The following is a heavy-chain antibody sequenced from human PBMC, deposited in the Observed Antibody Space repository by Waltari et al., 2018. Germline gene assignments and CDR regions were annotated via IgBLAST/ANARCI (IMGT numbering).Heavy chain of an antibody. V-gene: IGHV3-48*04. J-gene: IGHJ4*02. D-gene: IGHD6-13*01. Sequence: EVQLVESGGGLVQPGGSLRLSCAASGFTFSSYSMNWVRQAPGKGLEWGSYISSMRSTIYYADAVKGRCTISRDNAKNSLYLQMNSLRAEDTAVYYCAREGIAAAGYVDYWGQGTLVTVSS. CDR1: GFTFSSYS. CDR2: ISSMRSTI. CDR3: AREGIAAAGYVDY.